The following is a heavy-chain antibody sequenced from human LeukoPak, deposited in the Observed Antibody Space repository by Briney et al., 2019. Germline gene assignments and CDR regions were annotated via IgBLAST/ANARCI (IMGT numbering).Heavy chain of an antibody. CDR2: ISYDGSNK. D-gene: IGHD1-14*01. CDR3: ASSTTGGFDY. CDR1: GLTFSNYW. V-gene: IGHV3-30*03. J-gene: IGHJ4*02. Sequence: GGSLRLSCAASGLTFSNYWMDWVRQAPGKGLEWVAVISYDGSNKYYADSVKGRFTISRDNSKNTLYLQMNSLRAEDTAVYYCASSTTGGFDYWGQGTLVTVSS.